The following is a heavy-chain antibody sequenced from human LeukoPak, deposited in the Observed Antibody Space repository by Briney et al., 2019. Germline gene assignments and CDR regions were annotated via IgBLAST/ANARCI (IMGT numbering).Heavy chain of an antibody. D-gene: IGHD2-15*01. V-gene: IGHV4-30-4*01. CDR3: ARAGGGSNFDY. Sequence: PSETLSLTCTVSGGSISSGDYYWSWIRQPPGKGLEWIGYIYYSGSTFYNPSLKSRVTISVDTSKNQFSLKLSSVTAADTAVYYCARAGGGSNFDYWGQGTLVTVSS. CDR1: GGSISSGDYY. J-gene: IGHJ4*02. CDR2: IYYSGST.